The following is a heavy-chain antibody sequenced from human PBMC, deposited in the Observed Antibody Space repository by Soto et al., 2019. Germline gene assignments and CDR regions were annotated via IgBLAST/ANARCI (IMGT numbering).Heavy chain of an antibody. V-gene: IGHV3-33*01. D-gene: IGHD2-2*01. CDR3: ARGPGGYCSSTSCYDYNWFDP. J-gene: IGHJ5*02. Sequence: QVQLVESGGGVVQPGRSLRLSCAASGFTFSSYGMHWVRQAPGKGLEWVAVIWYDGSNKYYADSVKVRFTISRDNSKNTLYLQMNGLRAEDTAVYYCARGPGGYCSSTSCYDYNWFDPWGQGTLVTVSS. CDR1: GFTFSSYG. CDR2: IWYDGSNK.